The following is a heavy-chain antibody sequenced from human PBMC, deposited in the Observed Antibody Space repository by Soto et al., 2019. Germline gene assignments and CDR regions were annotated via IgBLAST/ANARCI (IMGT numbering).Heavy chain of an antibody. J-gene: IGHJ6*02. CDR3: ARGDYYSSGSVATSYYYNGMDV. CDR2: IVPAFGTT. V-gene: IGHV1-69*13. CDR1: GGTLRNHG. Sequence: GASVKVSCKASGGTLRNHGVTWVRQAPGQGLEWVGGIVPAFGTTKYAQRLQGRVTITADGSTSTVYLELSSLRSEDTAVYFRARGDYYSSGSVATSYYYNGMDVWGQGTTVTVSS. D-gene: IGHD3-10*01.